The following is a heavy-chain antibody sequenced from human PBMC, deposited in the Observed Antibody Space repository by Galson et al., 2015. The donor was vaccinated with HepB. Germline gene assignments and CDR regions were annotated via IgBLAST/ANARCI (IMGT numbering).Heavy chain of an antibody. CDR3: ARDIGLGMTTAGAFDY. CDR2: IWYDGSNK. CDR1: GFTFSSYG. J-gene: IGHJ4*02. Sequence: SLRLSCAASGFTFSSYGMHWVRQAPGKGLEWVAVIWYDGSNKYYADSVKGRFTISRDNSKNTPYLQMNSLRAEDTAVYYCARDIGLGMTTAGAFDYWGQGTLVTVSS. D-gene: IGHD4-17*01. V-gene: IGHV3-33*01.